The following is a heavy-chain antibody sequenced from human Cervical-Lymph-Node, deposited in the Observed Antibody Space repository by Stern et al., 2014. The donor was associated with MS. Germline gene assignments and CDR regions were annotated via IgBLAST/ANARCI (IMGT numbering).Heavy chain of an antibody. Sequence: AQLVQSGVEIKKPGASVKVSCKASGYTFTRYDIARVRQAPGQGLEWMGWISVYNGSTKYAQKVQGRVAMTRETSTNTAYMELRSLISDDTAVYYCARWAYNWDFDYWGQGTLVTVSS. CDR2: ISVYNGST. D-gene: IGHD1-20*01. V-gene: IGHV1-18*01. J-gene: IGHJ4*02. CDR3: ARWAYNWDFDY. CDR1: GYTFTRYD.